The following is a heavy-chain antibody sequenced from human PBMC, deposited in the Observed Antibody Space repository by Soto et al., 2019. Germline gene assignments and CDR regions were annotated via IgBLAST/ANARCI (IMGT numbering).Heavy chain of an antibody. CDR3: VRHDGWSLDY. J-gene: IGHJ4*02. CDR1: GDSLRSRNW. D-gene: IGHD6-19*01. Sequence: QAQQHESGPGLVRPSGTLSLTCAVSGDSLRSRNWWSWVRQPPGKGLEWIGETSSAGYTKYSPSLXXRVTLSVDKSNSQISLRLRSVTAADTAVYYCVRHDGWSLDYRGQGTLVTVSS. V-gene: IGHV4-4*02. CDR2: TSSAGYT.